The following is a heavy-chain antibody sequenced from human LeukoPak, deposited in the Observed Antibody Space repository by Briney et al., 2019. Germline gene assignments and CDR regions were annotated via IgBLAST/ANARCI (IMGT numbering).Heavy chain of an antibody. Sequence: GGSLRLSCAASGFTFTSYWMSWVRQAPGKGLEWVASIKQDGSEKYYVDSVKGRFTISRDNAKDSLYLQMNSLRAEDTAVYYCARVVVVPAAPYYYYGMDVWGQGTTVTVSS. CDR2: IKQDGSEK. D-gene: IGHD2-2*01. CDR1: GFTFTSYW. V-gene: IGHV3-7*03. CDR3: ARVVVVPAAPYYYYGMDV. J-gene: IGHJ6*02.